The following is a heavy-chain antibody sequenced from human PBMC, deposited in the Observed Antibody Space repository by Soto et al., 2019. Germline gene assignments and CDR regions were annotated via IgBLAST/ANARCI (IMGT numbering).Heavy chain of an antibody. J-gene: IGHJ4*02. D-gene: IGHD6-25*01. CDR2: IRNDERNIGT. CDR3: ASLSAPDDF. CDR1: GLTLSHYW. V-gene: IGHV3-74*03. Sequence: EVLLVESGGGLVQPGGSMRLACAASGLTLSHYWMHWVRQVPGNGLVWVAEIRNDERNIGTSYADSVKGRFTVSRDDAKNTLYLQMNSLRGDDTAVYYCASLSAPDDFWGQGAQVTVSS.